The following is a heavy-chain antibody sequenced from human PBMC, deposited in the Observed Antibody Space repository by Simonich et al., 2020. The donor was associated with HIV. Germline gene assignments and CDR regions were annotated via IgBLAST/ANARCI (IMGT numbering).Heavy chain of an antibody. J-gene: IGHJ4*02. V-gene: IGHV4-38-2*01. Sequence: QVQLQESGPGLVKPSETLSLTCAVSGYSISSGYYWGWVRQTPGKGLEWIGSIYHSGSTYYNPSLKSRVTISVDTSKNQFSLKLSSVTAADTAVYYCARVVPGGYFDYWGQGTLVTVSS. CDR1: GYSISSGYY. CDR3: ARVVPGGYFDY. CDR2: IYHSGST. D-gene: IGHD2-15*01.